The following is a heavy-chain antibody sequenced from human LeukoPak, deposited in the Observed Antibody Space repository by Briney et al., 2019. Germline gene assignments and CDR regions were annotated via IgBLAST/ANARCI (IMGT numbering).Heavy chain of an antibody. CDR3: ARWGDRRGGAFDI. J-gene: IGHJ3*02. Sequence: GGSLRLSCSASGFPFSSYAMHWVRQAPGKGLEYVSAISDSGGSTYYADSVKGRFTISRDNAKNSLYLQMNSLRAEDTALYYCARWGDRRGGAFDIWGQGTMVTVSS. CDR1: GFPFSSYA. D-gene: IGHD3-16*01. CDR2: ISDSGGST. V-gene: IGHV3-64*04.